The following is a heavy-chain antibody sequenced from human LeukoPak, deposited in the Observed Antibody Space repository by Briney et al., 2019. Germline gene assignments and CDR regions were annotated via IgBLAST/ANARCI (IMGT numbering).Heavy chain of an antibody. Sequence: GGSLRLSCAASGFTFTYNGMNWVRQAPGKGLEWVSFISRSSTTIYYADSVKGRFTISRDNAKNSLYLLMNSLRAEDTAVYYCARSKGGSFDYWGQGILVTVSS. D-gene: IGHD2-15*01. V-gene: IGHV3-48*01. CDR1: GFTFTYNG. CDR3: ARSKGGSFDY. CDR2: ISRSSTTI. J-gene: IGHJ4*02.